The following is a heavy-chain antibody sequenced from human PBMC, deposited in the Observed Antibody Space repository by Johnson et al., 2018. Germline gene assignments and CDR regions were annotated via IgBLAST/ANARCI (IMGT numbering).Heavy chain of an antibody. D-gene: IGHD7-27*01. CDR3: TMKYWGVLPDAFDL. CDR1: GFPFHDAW. CDR2: INKGFEGGAK. J-gene: IGHJ3*01. Sequence: EVRLVESGGGLVKPGGSLIISCSGSGFPFHDAWMNWVRQAPGKGLQWVGRINKGFEGGAKDYAPPVNGRFIVSRDDSKNTVYLQMNSLKIDDTAVYYCTMKYWGVLPDAFDLWVQGTMVTVSS. V-gene: IGHV3-15*07.